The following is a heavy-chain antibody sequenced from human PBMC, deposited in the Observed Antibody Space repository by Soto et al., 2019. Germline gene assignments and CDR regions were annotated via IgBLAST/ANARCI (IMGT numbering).Heavy chain of an antibody. V-gene: IGHV3-21*01. CDR3: ARTRSVTMVRSSSDEHWFDP. CDR1: GFSFSTYA. Sequence: EVQLVESGGGLVKPGGSLRLSCAASGFSFSTYAMHWVRQAPGQGLEWVSSISSNSDYIFYADSLKGRFTISRDNAKNSLYLQMNSLRAEKTAVYYCARTRSVTMVRSSSDEHWFDPWGQGTLVTVSS. CDR2: ISSNSDYI. J-gene: IGHJ5*02. D-gene: IGHD3-10*01.